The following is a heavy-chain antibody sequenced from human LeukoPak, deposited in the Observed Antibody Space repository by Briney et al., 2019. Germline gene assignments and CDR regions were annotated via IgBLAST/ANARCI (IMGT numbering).Heavy chain of an antibody. CDR1: GGSISSYY. J-gene: IGHJ4*02. CDR2: IYYSGST. V-gene: IGHV4-59*12. D-gene: IGHD3-16*02. CDR3: ARARLGELSLFDY. Sequence: KPSETLSLTCTVSGGSISSYYWSWIRQPPGKGLEWIGYIYYSGSTNYNPSLKSRVTISVDTSKNQVSLKLNSVTAADMAAYYCARARLGELSLFDYWGQGALVIVSS.